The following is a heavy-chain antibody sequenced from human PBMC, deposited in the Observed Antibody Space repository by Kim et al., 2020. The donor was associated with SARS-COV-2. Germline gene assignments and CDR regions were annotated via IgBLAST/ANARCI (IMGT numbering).Heavy chain of an antibody. V-gene: IGHV4-31*03. CDR3: ARGSSYYYGSGRYYFDY. Sequence: SETLSLTCTVSGGSISSGSYYWSWIRQHPGKGLEWIGHIYYSGSTYYNPSLKSRVTISVDTSKNQFSLRLSSVTAADTAVYYCARGSSYYYGSGRYYFDYWGQGTLVTVSS. D-gene: IGHD3-10*01. CDR1: GGSISSGSYY. CDR2: IYYSGST. J-gene: IGHJ4*02.